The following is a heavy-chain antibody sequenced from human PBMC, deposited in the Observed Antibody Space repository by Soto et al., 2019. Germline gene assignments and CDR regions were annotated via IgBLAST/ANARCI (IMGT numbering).Heavy chain of an antibody. CDR2: ISGSGGST. Sequence: EVQLLESGGGLVQPGGSLRLSCAASGFTFSSYAMIWVRQAPGKGLEWVSAISGSGGSTYYADSVKGRFTISRDTSKNTLYQKMNRLRAEYTAVYYCAKPDDPATVRNWYFDRWGRGTLVTVSS. V-gene: IGHV3-23*01. CDR3: AKPDDPATVRNWYFDR. D-gene: IGHD4-4*01. J-gene: IGHJ2*01. CDR1: GFTFSSYA.